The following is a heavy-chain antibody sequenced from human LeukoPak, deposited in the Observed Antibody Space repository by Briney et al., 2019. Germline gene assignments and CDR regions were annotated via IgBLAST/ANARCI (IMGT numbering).Heavy chain of an antibody. J-gene: IGHJ3*02. CDR2: IGTSGSI. Sequence: QPGGSLRLSCAASGFTFSSYAMSWVRQAPGKGLEWVSSIGTSGSIYYADSVRGRFTISRDNAKNSLYLQMDSLRAEDTAVYYCARRREPEIWGQGTMVTVSS. CDR1: GFTFSSYA. D-gene: IGHD1-14*01. V-gene: IGHV3-48*01. CDR3: ARRREPEI.